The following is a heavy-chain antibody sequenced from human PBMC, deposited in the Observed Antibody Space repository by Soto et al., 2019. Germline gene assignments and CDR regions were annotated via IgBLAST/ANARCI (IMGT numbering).Heavy chain of an antibody. Sequence: GGSLRLSCAASGFTFSSYGMHWVRQAPGKGLEWVAVISYDGSNKYYADSVKGRFTISRDNSKNTLYLQMNSLRAEDTAVYYCAKDHSMYSSSWYPGNYFDYWGQGTLVTVSS. D-gene: IGHD6-13*01. V-gene: IGHV3-30*18. CDR3: AKDHSMYSSSWYPGNYFDY. CDR1: GFTFSSYG. CDR2: ISYDGSNK. J-gene: IGHJ4*02.